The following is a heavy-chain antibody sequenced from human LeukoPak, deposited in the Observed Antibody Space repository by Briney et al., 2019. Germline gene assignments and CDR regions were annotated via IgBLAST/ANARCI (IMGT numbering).Heavy chain of an antibody. D-gene: IGHD4-11*01. CDR2: ISYDGSNK. J-gene: IGHJ6*03. CDR3: ARVATVTTLYYYYYMDV. V-gene: IGHV3-30*04. CDR1: GFTFSNYA. Sequence: PGGSLRLSCAASGFTFSNYAMHWVRQAPGKGLEWVAVISYDGSNKYYADSVKGRFTISRDNSKNTLYLQMNSLRAEDTAVYCCARVATVTTLYYYYYMDVWGKGTTVTVSS.